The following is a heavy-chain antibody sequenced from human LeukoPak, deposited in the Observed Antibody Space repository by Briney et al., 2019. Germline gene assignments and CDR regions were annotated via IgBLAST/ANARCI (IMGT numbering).Heavy chain of an antibody. J-gene: IGHJ4*02. V-gene: IGHV3-23*01. CDR3: AKHLWRDLLWFGEGYYVDY. CDR1: GLSFSSHA. Sequence: PGGSLRLSCVASGLSFSSHAMTWVRQTPGKGLEWVSGITGSGGSTYHAESVKGRFTISRDNSKNTLYLQMNNLRAEDTALYYCAKHLWRDLLWFGEGYYVDYWGQGTLVTVSS. D-gene: IGHD3-10*01. CDR2: ITGSGGST.